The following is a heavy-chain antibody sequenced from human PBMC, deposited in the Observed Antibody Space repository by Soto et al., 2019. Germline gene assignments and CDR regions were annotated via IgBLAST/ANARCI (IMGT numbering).Heavy chain of an antibody. D-gene: IGHD2-2*01. Sequence: GESLKISCTGVGYSFTSYWIAWVRQMPGKGLEWMVIIYPGESDTRYSPSFQGQVTISADKSITPVYLQWSSLKASDTAMYYCARGYCTTTICDPWFDPWGQGTLVTVSS. CDR1: GYSFTSYW. CDR2: IYPGESDT. J-gene: IGHJ5*02. V-gene: IGHV5-51*01. CDR3: ARGYCTTTICDPWFDP.